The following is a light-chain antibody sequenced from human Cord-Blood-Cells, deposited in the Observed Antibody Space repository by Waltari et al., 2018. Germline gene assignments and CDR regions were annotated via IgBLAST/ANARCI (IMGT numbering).Light chain of an antibody. V-gene: IGKV3-15*01. CDR1: QCVSSN. Sequence: EIVMTQSPATLSVSPGDRATLSCRASQCVSSNLAWYQQKPGQAPRLLIYGASTRATGIPARFSGSGSGTEFTLTISSLQSEDFAVYYCQQYNNWPPRVTFGPGTKVDIK. CDR3: QQYNNWPPRVT. J-gene: IGKJ3*01. CDR2: GAS.